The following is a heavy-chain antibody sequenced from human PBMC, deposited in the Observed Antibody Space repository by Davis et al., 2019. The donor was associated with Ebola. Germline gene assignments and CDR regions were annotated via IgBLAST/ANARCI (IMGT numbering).Heavy chain of an antibody. Sequence: SQTLSLTRAVYGRSFSGYYWRWIRQPPWKGLEWIGEINHSGSTNYNPSLTSRVTIPVDTSKNQFSLKLSSVTAADTAVYYCARGGTIFGPWGQGTLVTVSS. J-gene: IGHJ5*02. CDR1: GRSFSGYY. D-gene: IGHD3-3*01. CDR2: INHSGST. V-gene: IGHV4-34*01. CDR3: ARGGTIFGP.